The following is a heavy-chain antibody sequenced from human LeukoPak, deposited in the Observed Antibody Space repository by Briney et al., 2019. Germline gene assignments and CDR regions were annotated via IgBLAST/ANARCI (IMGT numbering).Heavy chain of an antibody. J-gene: IGHJ4*02. Sequence: GGSLRLSCAASGFTFSSYSMNWVRQAPGEGLEWVSSISSSSSYIYYADSVKGRFTISRDNAKNSLYLQMNSQRAEDTAVYYCARAGANNDYGDYWGQGTLVTVSS. CDR2: ISSSSSYI. CDR1: GFTFSSYS. CDR3: ARAGANNDYGDY. V-gene: IGHV3-21*01. D-gene: IGHD2-8*01.